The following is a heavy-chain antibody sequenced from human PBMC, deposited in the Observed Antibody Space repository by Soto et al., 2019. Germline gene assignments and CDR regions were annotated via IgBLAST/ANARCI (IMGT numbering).Heavy chain of an antibody. CDR2: ISYDGSNK. CDR1: GFTFSRYG. V-gene: IGHV3-30*03. CDR3: TTDNYYDSSGPMPGF. D-gene: IGHD3-22*01. J-gene: IGHJ4*02. Sequence: AGGSLRLSCAASGFTFSRYGMNWVRQAPGKGLEWVAVISYDGSNKYYGDSAKGRFTISRDDSKNTLYLQMNSLKTEDTAVYYCTTDNYYDSSGPMPGFWGQGTLVTVSS.